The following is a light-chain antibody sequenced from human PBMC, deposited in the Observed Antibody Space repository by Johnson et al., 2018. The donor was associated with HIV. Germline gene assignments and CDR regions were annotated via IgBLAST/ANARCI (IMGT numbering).Light chain of an antibody. V-gene: IGLV1-41*01. J-gene: IGLJ1*01. CDR3: LPGDTGPRTYV. CDR1: IYDVVNYS. CDR2: ENN. Sequence: QSVLTQPPSVSAAPGQKVTISCSGGIYDVVNYSESWCHRLPGTAPKLLFYENNIRPSGIPERFSGSQSGSSATLGITGRRTEDEGDYYCLPGDTGPRTYVFGSGTKVTVL.